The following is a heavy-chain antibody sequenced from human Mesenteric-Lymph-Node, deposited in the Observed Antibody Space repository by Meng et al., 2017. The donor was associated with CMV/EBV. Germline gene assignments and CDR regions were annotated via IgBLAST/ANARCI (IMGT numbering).Heavy chain of an antibody. Sequence: AGSLRLSCAASGFTFSDYYMSWIRQAPGKGLEWVSYISSSGSTIYYADSVKGRYTISRDNAKNPLYLQMNSLRAEDTAVYYCARDSNIFTAAAGMGWFDPWGQGTLVTVSS. D-gene: IGHD6-13*01. V-gene: IGHV3-11*01. CDR2: ISSSGSTI. CDR1: GFTFSDYY. CDR3: ARDSNIFTAAAGMGWFDP. J-gene: IGHJ5*01.